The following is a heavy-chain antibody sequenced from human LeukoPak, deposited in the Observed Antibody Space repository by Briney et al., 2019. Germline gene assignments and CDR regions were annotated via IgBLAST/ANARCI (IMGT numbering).Heavy chain of an antibody. CDR2: IYSGGST. D-gene: IGHD2-2*01. CDR1: GFTVSSNY. Sequence: GGSLRLSCAASGFTVSSNYMSWVRQAPGKGLEWVSVIYSGGSTYYADSVKGRFTISRDNSKNTLYLQMNSLRAEDTAVYYCARGPVVPAATFDYWGQGTLVTVSS. J-gene: IGHJ4*02. CDR3: ARGPVVPAATFDY. V-gene: IGHV3-66*02.